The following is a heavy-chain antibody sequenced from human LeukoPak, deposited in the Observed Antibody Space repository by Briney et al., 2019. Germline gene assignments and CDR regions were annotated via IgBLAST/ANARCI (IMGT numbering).Heavy chain of an antibody. D-gene: IGHD3-3*01. CDR3: AKTWSGSYLDY. CDR2: ISSSRSAI. CDR1: GFIFSSSS. Sequence: GRSLRLSCAASGFIFSSSSMNWVRQAPGKGLEWISLISSSRSAIYYADSVKGRFTISRDNAKTSLYLQMNSLRDEDTAVYYCAKTWSGSYLDYWGLGSLVTVSA. V-gene: IGHV3-48*02. J-gene: IGHJ4*02.